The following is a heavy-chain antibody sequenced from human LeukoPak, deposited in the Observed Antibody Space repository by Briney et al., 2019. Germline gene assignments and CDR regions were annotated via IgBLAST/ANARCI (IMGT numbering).Heavy chain of an antibody. Sequence: SETLSLTCTVSGGSISSGGYYWGWIRRPPGKGLEWIGSIYYSGSTYYNPSLKSRVTISVDTSKNQFSLRLSSVTAADTAVYYCARLNPLAGSGIGRFGAFDIWGQGTMVTVSS. J-gene: IGHJ3*02. V-gene: IGHV4-39*01. CDR2: IYYSGST. D-gene: IGHD3-10*01. CDR1: GGSISSGGYY. CDR3: ARLNPLAGSGIGRFGAFDI.